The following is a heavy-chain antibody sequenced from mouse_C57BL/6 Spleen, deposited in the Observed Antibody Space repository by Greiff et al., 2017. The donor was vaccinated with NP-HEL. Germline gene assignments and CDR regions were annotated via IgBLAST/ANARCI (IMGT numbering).Heavy chain of an antibody. Sequence: VQLQQPGAELVRPGSSVKLSCKASGYTFTSYWMHWVKQRPIQGLEWIGNIDPSDSETHYNQKFKDKATLTVDKSSSTAYMQLSSLTSEDSAVYYCAREDDYDMGYYWGQGTTLTVSS. CDR3: AREDDYDMGYY. CDR1: GYTFTSYW. CDR2: IDPSDSET. V-gene: IGHV1-52*01. D-gene: IGHD2-4*01. J-gene: IGHJ2*01.